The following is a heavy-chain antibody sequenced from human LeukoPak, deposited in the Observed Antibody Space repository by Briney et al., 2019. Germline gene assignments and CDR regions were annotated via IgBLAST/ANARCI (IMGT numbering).Heavy chain of an antibody. V-gene: IGHV1-69*06. CDR1: GGTFSSYA. CDR2: IIPIFGTA. J-gene: IGHJ4*02. D-gene: IGHD3-22*01. Sequence: SVKVSCKASGGTFSSYAISWVRQAPGQGLEWMGGIIPIFGTANYAQKFQGRVTITADKSTSTAYMELSSLTSEDTAVYYCARGTHYYDSSGHYVRGPLQYWGQGTLVTVSS. CDR3: ARGTHYYDSSGHYVRGPLQY.